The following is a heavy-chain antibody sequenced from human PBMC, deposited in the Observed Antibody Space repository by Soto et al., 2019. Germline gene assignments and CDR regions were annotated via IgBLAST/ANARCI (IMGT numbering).Heavy chain of an antibody. CDR1: GGSFSNFG. Sequence: SVKVSCKASGGSFSNFGISWVRQAPGQGLEWTGGIVPVFGRPNYAQRFRGRLTITADESTSTGYMELISLRSDDTAVYYCAREGSGYNFWGQGTQVTVSS. CDR2: IVPVFGRP. J-gene: IGHJ4*02. D-gene: IGHD5-12*01. CDR3: AREGSGYNF. V-gene: IGHV1-69*13.